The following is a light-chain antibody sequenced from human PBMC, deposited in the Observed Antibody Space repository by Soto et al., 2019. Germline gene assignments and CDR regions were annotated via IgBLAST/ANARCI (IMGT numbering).Light chain of an antibody. J-gene: IGKJ5*01. Sequence: EIVLTQSPATLSVSPGETATLSCRASQSISGTLAWYQQKPGQAPRLLIYDASNRATGIPARFSGSGSGTDFTLTISSLEPEDFAVYYCQQRSNWPPITFGQGTRLEIK. CDR3: QQRSNWPPIT. CDR1: QSISGT. V-gene: IGKV3-11*01. CDR2: DAS.